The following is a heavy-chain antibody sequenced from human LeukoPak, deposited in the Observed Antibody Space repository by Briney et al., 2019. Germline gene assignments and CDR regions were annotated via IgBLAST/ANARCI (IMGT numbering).Heavy chain of an antibody. CDR2: TRFDDSYK. V-gene: IGHV3-30*02. CDR3: ARDGEGATPGGFDY. Sequence: PGGSLRLSCAASGFSFSSSGMHWVRQAPGKGPEWVAFTRFDDSYKAYGNSVKGRFTISRDNAKNSLYLQMNSLSAEDTALYYCARDGEGATPGGFDYWGQGTLVTVSS. CDR1: GFSFSSSG. J-gene: IGHJ4*02. D-gene: IGHD1-26*01.